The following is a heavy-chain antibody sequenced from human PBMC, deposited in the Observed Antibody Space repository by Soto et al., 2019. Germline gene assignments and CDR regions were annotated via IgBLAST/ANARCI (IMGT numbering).Heavy chain of an antibody. J-gene: IGHJ4*02. CDR2: IYYSGST. CDR1: GGSISSGDYY. CDR3: ARVWSYCSSTSCYYYFDY. D-gene: IGHD2-2*01. V-gene: IGHV4-30-4*01. Sequence: PSETLSLTCTVSGGSISSGDYYWSWIRQPPGKGLEWIGYIYYSGSTYYNPSLKSRVTISVDTSKNQFSLKLSSVTAADTAVYYCARVWSYCSSTSCYYYFDYWGQGTLVTVS.